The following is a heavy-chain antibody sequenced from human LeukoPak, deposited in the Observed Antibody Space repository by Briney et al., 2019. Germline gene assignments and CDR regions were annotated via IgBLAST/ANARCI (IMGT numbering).Heavy chain of an antibody. CDR1: GGSFSGYY. CDR3: ARGRYYYGSGSLAPRYYFDY. D-gene: IGHD3-10*01. CDR2: INHSGST. V-gene: IGHV4-34*01. Sequence: PSETLSLTCAVYGGSFSGYYWSWIRQPPGKGLEWIGEINHSGSTNYNPSLKSRVTISVDTSKNQFSLKLSSVTAADTAVYYRARGRYYYGSGSLAPRYYFDYWGQGTLVTVSS. J-gene: IGHJ4*02.